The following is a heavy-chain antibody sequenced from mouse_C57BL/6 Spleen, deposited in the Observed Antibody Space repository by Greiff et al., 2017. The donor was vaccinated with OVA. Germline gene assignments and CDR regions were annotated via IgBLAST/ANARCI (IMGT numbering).Heavy chain of an antibody. CDR3: ARQTAQATTWFAY. CDR2: ISSGGSYT. CDR1: GFTFSSYG. J-gene: IGHJ3*01. V-gene: IGHV5-6*01. Sequence: EVQLVESGGDLVKPGGSLKLSCAASGFTFSSYGMSWVRQTPDKRLEWVATISSGGSYTYYPDSVKGRFTISRDNAKNTLYLQMSSLKSEDTAMYYCARQTAQATTWFAYWGQGTLVTVSA. D-gene: IGHD3-2*02.